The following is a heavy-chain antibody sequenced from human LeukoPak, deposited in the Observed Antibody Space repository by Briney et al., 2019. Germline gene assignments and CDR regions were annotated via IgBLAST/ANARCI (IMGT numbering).Heavy chain of an antibody. V-gene: IGHV3-33*01. D-gene: IGHD2-15*01. Sequence: RSLRLSCAASGFTFSSYSMHWVRQAPGKGLEWVAVIWDDGSNKYYADYLQGRFTISRDNSKNTLYLQMNSLRAEDTAVYYCAREGEYYCSGGSCYSVIHFDYWGQGTLVSVSS. CDR1: GFTFSSYS. CDR2: IWDDGSNK. CDR3: AREGEYYCSGGSCYSVIHFDY. J-gene: IGHJ4*02.